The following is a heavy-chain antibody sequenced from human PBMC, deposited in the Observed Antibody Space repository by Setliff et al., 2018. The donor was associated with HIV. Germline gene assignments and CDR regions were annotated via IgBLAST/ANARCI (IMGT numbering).Heavy chain of an antibody. D-gene: IGHD6-13*01. J-gene: IGHJ4*02. V-gene: IGHV3-23*01. CDR1: GYTFSSYA. Sequence: GGSLRLSCEASGYTFSSYAMGWVRQAPGKGLEWVSSISGSGSSTYYIDSVKGRFTISRDNSRNTLYLQMNGLRAEDTALYYCAKVRPRQLVSAKPPYFFDYWGQGTLVTVSS. CDR2: ISGSGSST. CDR3: AKVRPRQLVSAKPPYFFDY.